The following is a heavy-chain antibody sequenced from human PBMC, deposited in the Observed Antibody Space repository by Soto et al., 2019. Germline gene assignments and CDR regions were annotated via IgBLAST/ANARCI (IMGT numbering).Heavy chain of an antibody. CDR3: ARGGQQVVSFDY. V-gene: IGHV1-69*08. Sequence: QVHLVQSGAEVKKPGSSVKVSCKTSGGTISTYVINWVRQAPGQGLEWMGRIIPALGAADYAQKFQDRLTITAAKSTSTAYMELSSLRSDDTAVYYCARGGQQVVSFDYWGQGTLVAVSS. D-gene: IGHD6-6*01. J-gene: IGHJ4*02. CDR1: GGTISTYV. CDR2: IIPALGAA.